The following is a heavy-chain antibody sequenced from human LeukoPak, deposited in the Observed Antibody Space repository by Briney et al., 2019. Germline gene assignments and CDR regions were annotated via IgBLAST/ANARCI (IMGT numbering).Heavy chain of an antibody. J-gene: IGHJ5*02. Sequence: GGSLRLSCAASGFTFASFAMHWARQAPGKGLEWVAVISYDGIDKYYAHFVKGRFSISRDNAKSTLFLQMNSLRSDDKAVYYCARDRGLGELPSNWFDPWGLGPLVPVS. CDR3: ARDRGLGELPSNWFDP. CDR2: ISYDGIDK. CDR1: GFTFASFA. V-gene: IGHV3-30*04. D-gene: IGHD3-10*01.